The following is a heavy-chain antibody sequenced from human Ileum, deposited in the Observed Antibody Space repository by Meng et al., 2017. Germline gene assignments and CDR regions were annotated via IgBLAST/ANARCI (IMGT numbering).Heavy chain of an antibody. CDR3: ARDHWGSLDY. V-gene: IGHV4-61*08. CDR2: AST. J-gene: IGHJ4*02. Sequence: QVQLQEAGPDLGRPSETRAFSCAVSGGSVSSSGYQWGWIRQPPGKGLEWIGYASTNYNPSLKSRVTISVDTSKNQFSLKLTSVTAADTAVYYCARDHWGSLDYWGQGVLVTVSS. CDR1: GGSVSSSGYQ. D-gene: IGHD7-27*01.